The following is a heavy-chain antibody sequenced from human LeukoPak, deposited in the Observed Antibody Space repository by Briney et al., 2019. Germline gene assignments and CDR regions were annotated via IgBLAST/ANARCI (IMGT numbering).Heavy chain of an antibody. CDR3: ATTNDGGGYQWGDFFDF. CDR2: IIPNLGTT. CDR1: GGTSNSHA. Sequence: SVMVSCKASGGTSNSHAISWVRQAPGQGLEWMGRIIPNLGTTNRAQNFQDRVTLTADKSTNTAYMELTSLTSDDTAVYYCATTNDGGGYQWGDFFDFWGQGTLVTVSS. J-gene: IGHJ4*02. D-gene: IGHD3-22*01. V-gene: IGHV1-69*04.